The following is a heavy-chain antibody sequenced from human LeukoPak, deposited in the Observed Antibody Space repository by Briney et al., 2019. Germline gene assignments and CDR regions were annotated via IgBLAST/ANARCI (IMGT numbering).Heavy chain of an antibody. CDR3: ARERGVVPAAMINWSYPGMDV. CDR2: IWYDGSNK. D-gene: IGHD2-2*01. Sequence: GGSLRLSCAASGFTFSSYGMHWVRQAPGKGLEWVAVIWYDGSNKYYADSVKGRFTISRDNSKTTLYLQMNSLRAEDTAVYYCARERGVVPAAMINWSYPGMDVWGQGTTVTVSS. J-gene: IGHJ6*02. CDR1: GFTFSSYG. V-gene: IGHV3-33*01.